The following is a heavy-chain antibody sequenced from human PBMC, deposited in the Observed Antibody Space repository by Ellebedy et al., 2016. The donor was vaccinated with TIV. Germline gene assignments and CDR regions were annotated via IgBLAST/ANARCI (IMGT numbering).Heavy chain of an antibody. CDR3: AKDNRGSSTGYYFDY. CDR1: GFTFSSYS. CDR2: ISSSSSYI. Sequence: GGSLRLSXAASGFTFSSYSMNWVRQAPGKGLEWVSSISSSSSYIYYADSVKGRFTISRDNRKTSLYLQMNSLRTEDTALYYCAKDNRGSSTGYYFDYWGQGTLVTVSS. V-gene: IGHV3-21*04. D-gene: IGHD3-9*01. J-gene: IGHJ4*02.